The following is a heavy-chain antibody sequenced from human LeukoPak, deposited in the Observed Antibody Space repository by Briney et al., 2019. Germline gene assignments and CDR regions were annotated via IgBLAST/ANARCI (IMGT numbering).Heavy chain of an antibody. D-gene: IGHD2-2*01. CDR2: IDPSDSYT. J-gene: IGHJ5*02. CDR1: GSRFTSYW. Sequence: GGPLQISCQGSGSRFTSYWISGARQLPGKGREWMGRIDPSDSYTNYSPSFQGHVTISADKSISTSYRKWSSMKASDTAMYCCARHFLPAAFNWFDPWGQGTLVTVSS. CDR3: ARHFLPAAFNWFDP. V-gene: IGHV5-10-1*01.